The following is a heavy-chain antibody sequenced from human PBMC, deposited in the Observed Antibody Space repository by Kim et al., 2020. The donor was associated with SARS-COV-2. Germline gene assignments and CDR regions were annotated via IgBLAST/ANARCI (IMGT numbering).Heavy chain of an antibody. CDR1: GYTFSTSG. V-gene: IGHV1-18*01. CDR3: ARGGGSYCYVHY. Sequence: ASVKVSCKTSGYTFSTSGVSWVRQAPGQGLEWRGWITVYNGNTNYAQTLQGRVTITTNTSTSTAYMELWSLTSDDTDVYYYARGGGSYCYVHYCGQEAL. CDR2: ITVYNGNT. D-gene: IGHD3-16*01. J-gene: IGHJ4*02.